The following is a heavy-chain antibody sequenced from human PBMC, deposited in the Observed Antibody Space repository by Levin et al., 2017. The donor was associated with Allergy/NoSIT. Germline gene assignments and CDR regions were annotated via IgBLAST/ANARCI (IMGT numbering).Heavy chain of an antibody. CDR3: ARAYTAMDYYFDY. CDR2: IYSGGST. CDR1: GFTVSSNY. V-gene: IGHV3-53*01. J-gene: IGHJ4*02. D-gene: IGHD5-18*01. Sequence: GGSLRLSCAASGFTVSSNYMSWVRQAPGKGLEWVSVIYSGGSTYYADSVKGRFTISRDNSKNTLYLQMNSLRAEDTAVYYCARAYTAMDYYFDYWGQGTLVTVSS.